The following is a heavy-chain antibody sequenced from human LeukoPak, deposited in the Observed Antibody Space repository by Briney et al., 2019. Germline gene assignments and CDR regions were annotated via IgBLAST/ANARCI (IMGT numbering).Heavy chain of an antibody. D-gene: IGHD6-13*01. V-gene: IGHV3-9*03. J-gene: IGHJ4*02. CDR3: AKDGGRVAAAGSFGFDY. Sequence: GGSLRLSCAASGFTFDDYAMHWVRQAPGKGLEWVSGISWNSGSIGYADSVKGRFTISRDNAKNSLYLQMNSLRAEDMALYYCAKDGGRVAAAGSFGFDYWGQGTLVTVSS. CDR2: ISWNSGSI. CDR1: GFTFDDYA.